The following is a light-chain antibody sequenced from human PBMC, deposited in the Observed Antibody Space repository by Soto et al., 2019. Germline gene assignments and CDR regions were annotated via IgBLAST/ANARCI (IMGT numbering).Light chain of an antibody. V-gene: IGKV3-11*01. CDR2: DAS. CDR1: QSVRAY. Sequence: ETVLTQSPATLSLYPGERATLSCRASQSVRAYLAWYQQKPGQAPRLLIYDASNRATGIPARFSGSGSGTDFTLTISSLEPEDFAVYYCQERGNWPPYTFGQGTKLEIK. J-gene: IGKJ2*01. CDR3: QERGNWPPYT.